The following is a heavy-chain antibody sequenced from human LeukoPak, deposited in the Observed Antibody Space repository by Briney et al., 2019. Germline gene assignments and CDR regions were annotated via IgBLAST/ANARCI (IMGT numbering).Heavy chain of an antibody. J-gene: IGHJ1*01. Sequence: SQTLSLSCTVSGGSISSGGYYWTWIRQHPGKGLEWIGYIYYSGSTYYNPSLKSRVTISVDTSKNQFSLRLSSVTAADTAVYYCALGYCGGGSCYAREYFQHWGQGTLVTVSS. D-gene: IGHD2-15*01. CDR1: GGSISSGGYY. V-gene: IGHV4-31*03. CDR3: ALGYCGGGSCYAREYFQH. CDR2: IYYSGST.